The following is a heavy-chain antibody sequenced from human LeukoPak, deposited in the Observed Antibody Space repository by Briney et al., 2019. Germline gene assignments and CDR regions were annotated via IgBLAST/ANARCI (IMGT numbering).Heavy chain of an antibody. CDR2: ISRSSTTI. CDR3: ARDVGIAVTGPIDY. D-gene: IGHD6-19*01. Sequence: GGSLRLSCAASGFSFSSYRMNWVRQAPGKGLEWVSYISRSSTTIYYADSVKGRFTISRDNVKSSLYLQMNSLRDEDTAVYYCARDVGIAVTGPIDYWGQGTLVTVSS. CDR1: GFSFSSYR. J-gene: IGHJ4*02. V-gene: IGHV3-48*02.